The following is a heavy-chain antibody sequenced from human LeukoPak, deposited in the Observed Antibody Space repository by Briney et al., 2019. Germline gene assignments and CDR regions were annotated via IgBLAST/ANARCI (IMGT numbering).Heavy chain of an antibody. J-gene: IGHJ4*02. V-gene: IGHV3-23*01. Sequence: GGSLRLSCEASGFTFNSYVMSWVRQAPGKELGWVSGISGSGGSTYYADSVKGRFTISRDNSKNTMYLQMSSLRAEDTAVYYCAKEGSAVFGVFFGYFDYWGQGTLVTVSS. CDR1: GFTFNSYV. D-gene: IGHD3-3*01. CDR3: AKEGSAVFGVFFGYFDY. CDR2: ISGSGGST.